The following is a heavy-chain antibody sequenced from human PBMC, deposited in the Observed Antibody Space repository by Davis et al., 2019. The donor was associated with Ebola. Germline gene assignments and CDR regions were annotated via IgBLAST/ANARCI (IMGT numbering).Heavy chain of an antibody. V-gene: IGHV3-7*01. D-gene: IGHD6-19*01. CDR3: ARDMISGWKFDY. CDR1: GFTFSTYA. J-gene: IGHJ4*02. Sequence: PGGSLRLSCAGSGFTFSTYAMTWVRQAPGKGLEWVANIKQDGSDKFYVDSVRGRFTISKDNAKNSLYLHMNSLRAEDTAVYYCARDMISGWKFDYWGQGSLVTASS. CDR2: IKQDGSDK.